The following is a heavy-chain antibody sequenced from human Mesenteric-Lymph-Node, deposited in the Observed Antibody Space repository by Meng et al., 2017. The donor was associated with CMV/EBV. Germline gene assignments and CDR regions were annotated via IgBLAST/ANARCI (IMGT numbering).Heavy chain of an antibody. J-gene: IGHJ4*02. D-gene: IGHD6-6*01. CDR2: ISWDGTTT. V-gene: IGHV3-43*01. CDR3: AKGVFSTSPSYFDY. CDR1: GFTLHDYT. Sequence: GESLKISCAASGFTLHDYTMNWVRLVPGKGHEWVSLISWDGTTTIYADSVKGRFTVSRDNSKNSLYLQMNSLRTEDTALYFCAKGVFSTSPSYFDYWGQGTLVTVSS.